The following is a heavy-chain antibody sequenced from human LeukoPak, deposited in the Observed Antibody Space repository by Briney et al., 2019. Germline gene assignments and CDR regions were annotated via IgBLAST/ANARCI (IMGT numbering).Heavy chain of an antibody. V-gene: IGHV1-24*01. CDR3: APYYYDSSGYYHAWFDP. CDR2: FDPEDGET. D-gene: IGHD3-22*01. Sequence: ASVKVSCKVSGYTLTELSMHWVRQAPGKGLEWMGGFDPEDGETIYAQKFQGRVTMTEDTSTDTAYMELSSLRSEDTAVYYCAPYYYDSSGYYHAWFDPWGQGTLVTVSS. CDR1: GYTLTELS. J-gene: IGHJ5*02.